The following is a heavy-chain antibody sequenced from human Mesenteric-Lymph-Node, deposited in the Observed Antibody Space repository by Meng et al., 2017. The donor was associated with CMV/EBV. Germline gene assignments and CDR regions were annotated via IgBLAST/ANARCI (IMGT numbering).Heavy chain of an antibody. Sequence: GGSLRLSCAASGFTFSSYAMHWVRQAPGKGLEWVAVISYDGSNKYYADSVKGRFTISRDNSKNTLYLQMNSLRAEDTAVYYCARDNNYDFWSAWDYYGMDVWGQGTTVTVSS. V-gene: IGHV3-30-3*01. D-gene: IGHD3-3*01. CDR1: GFTFSSYA. J-gene: IGHJ6*02. CDR2: ISYDGSNK. CDR3: ARDNNYDFWSAWDYYGMDV.